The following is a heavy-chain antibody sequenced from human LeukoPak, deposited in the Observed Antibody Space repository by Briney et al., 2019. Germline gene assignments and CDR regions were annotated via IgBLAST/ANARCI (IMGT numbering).Heavy chain of an antibody. V-gene: IGHV1-2*02. CDR1: GYTFTGYY. J-gene: IGHJ6*03. CDR3: ARDYGSGSYYQYYYYYYMDV. Sequence: EASVKVSCKASGYTFTGYYMHWVRQAPGQGLEWMGWINPNSGGTNYAQKFQGRVTMTRDTSISTAYMELSRLRSDDTAVYYCARDYGSGSYYQYYYYYYMDVWGKGTTVTISS. CDR2: INPNSGGT. D-gene: IGHD3-10*01.